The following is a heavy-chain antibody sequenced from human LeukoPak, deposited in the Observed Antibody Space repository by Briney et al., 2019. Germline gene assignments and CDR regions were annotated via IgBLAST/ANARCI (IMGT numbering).Heavy chain of an antibody. CDR3: ARPSYSGIYYYAFDI. CDR2: IYPGDSYI. Sequence: GESLKISCKGSGYSFTTYWIGWVRQMPGKGLEWMGIIYPGDSYIKYSPSFQGQVTISADKSISTAYLQWSSLKASDTAMYYCARPSYSGIYYYAFDIWGQGTMVTVSS. J-gene: IGHJ3*02. D-gene: IGHD1-26*01. V-gene: IGHV5-51*01. CDR1: GYSFTTYW.